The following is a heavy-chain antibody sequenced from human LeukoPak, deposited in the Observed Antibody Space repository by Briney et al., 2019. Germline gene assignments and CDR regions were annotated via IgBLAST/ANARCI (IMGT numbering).Heavy chain of an antibody. CDR2: IYYSGST. CDR1: GGSISSSSYY. V-gene: IGHV4-39*01. CDR3: ARQSGYYSVDAFDI. D-gene: IGHD3-22*01. Sequence: SKTLSLTCTVSGGSISSSSYYWGWIRQPPGKGLEWIGSIYYSGSTYYNPSLKSRVTISVDTSKNQFSLKLSSVTAADTAVYYCARQSGYYSVDAFDIWGQGTMVTVSS. J-gene: IGHJ3*02.